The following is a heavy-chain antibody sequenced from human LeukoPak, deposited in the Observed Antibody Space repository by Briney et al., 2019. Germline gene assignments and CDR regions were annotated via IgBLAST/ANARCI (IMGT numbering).Heavy chain of an antibody. CDR3: ARASGDYRTDYYYYYYMDV. Sequence: ASVKVSCKASGYTFTSYDINWVRQATGQGLEWMGWMNPNSGNTGYAQKFQGRVTMTRNTSISTAYMELSSLGSEDTAVYYCARASGDYRTDYYYYYYMDVWGKGTTVTVSS. V-gene: IGHV1-8*01. CDR1: GYTFTSYD. CDR2: MNPNSGNT. D-gene: IGHD4-17*01. J-gene: IGHJ6*03.